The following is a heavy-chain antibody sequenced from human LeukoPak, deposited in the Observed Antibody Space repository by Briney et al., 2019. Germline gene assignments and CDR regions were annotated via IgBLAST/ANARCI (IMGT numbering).Heavy chain of an antibody. CDR2: IGTSGSSI. J-gene: IGHJ4*02. D-gene: IGHD7-27*01. CDR1: AFTFSSYE. V-gene: IGHV3-48*03. Sequence: GGSLRLSCAASAFTFSSYEMIWARQAPGKGLEWVSYIGTSGSSIYYADSVKGRFTTSRDNAKNSLYLQMNSLRDEDTAVYYCARDEKLRTGVWYFDYWGQGTLVTVSS. CDR3: ARDEKLRTGVWYFDY.